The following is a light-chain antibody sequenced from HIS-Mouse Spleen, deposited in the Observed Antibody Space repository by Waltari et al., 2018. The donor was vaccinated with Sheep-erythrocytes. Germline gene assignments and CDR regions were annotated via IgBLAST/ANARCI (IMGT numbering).Light chain of an antibody. CDR3: QQSYSTPPT. Sequence: DIQMTQSPSSLSASVGDRVTITCRASQSISSFLNWYQQKPGKAPKLLIYAASSLQSGVPSRFSDSGSGTDFTLTISSLPPEVFATYYCQQSYSTPPTFGGGTKVEIK. J-gene: IGKJ4*01. CDR1: QSISSF. V-gene: IGKV1-39*01. CDR2: AAS.